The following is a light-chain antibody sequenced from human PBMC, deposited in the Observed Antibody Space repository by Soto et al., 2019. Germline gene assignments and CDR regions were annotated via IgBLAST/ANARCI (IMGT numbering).Light chain of an antibody. CDR3: RSYTSSTTDV. CDR1: SSDVGAYRY. CDR2: DVR. V-gene: IGLV2-14*01. Sequence: QSVLAQPASVSGSPGESITISCTGTSSDVGAYRYVSWYQQHPGKAPKLIIYDVRDRPSGISNRFSGSKCENTASLTISGLQPEYEAEYYCRSYTSSTTDVFGTGPTGTVL. J-gene: IGLJ1*01.